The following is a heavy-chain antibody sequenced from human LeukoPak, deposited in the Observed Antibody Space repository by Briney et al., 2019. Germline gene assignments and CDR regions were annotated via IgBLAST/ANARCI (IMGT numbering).Heavy chain of an antibody. CDR3: AKDFGGYVMNWFDP. D-gene: IGHD5-12*01. CDR1: GFTFSSYA. Sequence: GGSLRLSCAASGFTFSSYAMSWVRQAPGKGLEWVSAISGSGGSTYYADSVKGRFTISRDNSRNTLYLQMNSLRAEDTAVYYCAKDFGGYVMNWFDPWGQGTLVTVSS. V-gene: IGHV3-23*01. CDR2: ISGSGGST. J-gene: IGHJ5*02.